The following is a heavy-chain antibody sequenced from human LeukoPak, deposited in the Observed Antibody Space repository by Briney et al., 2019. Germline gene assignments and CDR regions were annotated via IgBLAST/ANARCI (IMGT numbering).Heavy chain of an antibody. V-gene: IGHV3-23*01. J-gene: IGHJ3*02. CDR1: GFTFSSYT. CDR3: AKGRNWTPIRPDAFDI. CDR2: ISGTGGST. D-gene: IGHD1-1*01. Sequence: PGGSLRLSCAASGFTFSSYTMSWVRQAPGKGLDWVSSISGTGGSTYYADSVKGRFTISRDNSKNTLYLQMNSLRAEDTAVYYCAKGRNWTPIRPDAFDIWGQGTMVTVSS.